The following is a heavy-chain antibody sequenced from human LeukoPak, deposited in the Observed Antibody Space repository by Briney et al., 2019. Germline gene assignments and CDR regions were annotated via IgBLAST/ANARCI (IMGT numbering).Heavy chain of an antibody. V-gene: IGHV4-4*07. D-gene: IGHD2-2*02. Sequence: SETLSLTCTISGGSLSPYYWNWIRQPAGKGLEWIGRIYSSGTTNYNPSLRSRVSMSVDTSKNQFSLKLSSAIAADTAVYYCAREGGYCNSGYCYISLDYWGQGALLTVSS. CDR2: IYSSGTT. CDR1: GGSLSPYY. J-gene: IGHJ4*02. CDR3: AREGGYCNSGYCYISLDY.